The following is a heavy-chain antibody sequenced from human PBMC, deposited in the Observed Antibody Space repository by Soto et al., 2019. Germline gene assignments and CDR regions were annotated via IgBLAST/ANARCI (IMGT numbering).Heavy chain of an antibody. V-gene: IGHV5-51*01. CDR3: ARASNHVDWFPESFDI. J-gene: IGHJ3*02. Sequence: PRESLKISCKGSGYSFISYWIGWVRQMPGKGLEWMGIIYAGDPDIRYSPSFQRQVTISVDKSISTAYLQWGSLKASDTAMYYCARASNHVDWFPESFDIWGQGTMVTVSS. CDR1: GYSFISYW. CDR2: IYAGDPDI. D-gene: IGHD3-9*01.